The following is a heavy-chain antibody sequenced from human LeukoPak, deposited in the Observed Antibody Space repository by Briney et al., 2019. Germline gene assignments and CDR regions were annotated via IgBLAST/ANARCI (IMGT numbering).Heavy chain of an antibody. CDR1: GYSFTSYC. V-gene: IGHV5-51*01. CDR3: GMSGDRVPRQDDVFDV. CDR2: IYPGDSGP. Sequence: GESLKISCKVSGYSFTSYCIGWVRPMPGKGLEWMGSIYPGDSGPTYSPSFQGQVTISVDKSINTAYLQWSSLQASDTAMYYCGMSGDRVPRQDDVFDVWGQGTIVTVST. J-gene: IGHJ3*01. D-gene: IGHD1-26*01.